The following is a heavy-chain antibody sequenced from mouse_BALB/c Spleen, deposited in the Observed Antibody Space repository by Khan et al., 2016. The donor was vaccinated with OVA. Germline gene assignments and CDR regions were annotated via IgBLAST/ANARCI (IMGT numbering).Heavy chain of an antibody. CDR1: GYIFTSYW. Sequence: QVQLKQSGAELVRPGTSVRLSCKTSGYIFTSYWIHWVKQRSGQGLEWIARIYPGTDNTYYNEKFKDKATLTADKSSSTAYLQLSSLKSEDSAVFFCAREETLDSLTNGGKGTTLTVPS. CDR2: IYPGTDNT. J-gene: IGHJ2*01. CDR3: AREETLDSLTN. V-gene: IGHV1-76*01.